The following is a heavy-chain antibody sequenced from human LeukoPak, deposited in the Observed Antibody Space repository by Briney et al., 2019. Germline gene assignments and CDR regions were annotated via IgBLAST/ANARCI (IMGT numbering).Heavy chain of an antibody. CDR3: ARLTLGRSFAY. V-gene: IGHV4-61*01. CDR1: GGSVSSGSYY. J-gene: IGHJ4*02. Sequence: SETLSLTCTVSGGSVSSGSYYWSWIRQPPGKGLEWIGYIYYSGSTNYNPSLKSRVTISVDTSKNQFSLKLSSVTAADTAVYYCARLTLGRSFAYWGQGTLVTVYS. CDR2: IYYSGST. D-gene: IGHD3-10*01.